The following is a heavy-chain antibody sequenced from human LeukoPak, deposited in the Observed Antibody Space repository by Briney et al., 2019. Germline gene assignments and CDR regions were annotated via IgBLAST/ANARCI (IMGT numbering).Heavy chain of an antibody. J-gene: IGHJ5*02. CDR2: ISGSGGST. Sequence: PGGSLRLSCAASGFTFSSYAMSWVRQAPGKGLEWVSAISGSGGSTYYADSVKGRLTISRDNSKNTLYLQMNSLRAEDTAVYYCANLYYGSGSSKSQSWGQGTPVTVSS. D-gene: IGHD3-10*01. V-gene: IGHV3-23*01. CDR1: GFTFSSYA. CDR3: ANLYYGSGSSKSQS.